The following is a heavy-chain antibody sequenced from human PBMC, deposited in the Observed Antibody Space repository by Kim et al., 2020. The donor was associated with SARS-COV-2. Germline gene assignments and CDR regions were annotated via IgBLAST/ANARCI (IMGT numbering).Heavy chain of an antibody. CDR3: ARAGRVHYYDSSGWLDY. D-gene: IGHD3-22*01. Sequence: SETLSLTCAVYGGSFSGYYWSWIRQPPGKGLEWIGEINHSGSTNYNPSLKSRVTISVDTSKNQFSLKLSSVTAADTAVYYCARAGRVHYYDSSGWLDYWGQGTLVTVSS. CDR2: INHSGST. V-gene: IGHV4-34*01. CDR1: GGSFSGYY. J-gene: IGHJ4*02.